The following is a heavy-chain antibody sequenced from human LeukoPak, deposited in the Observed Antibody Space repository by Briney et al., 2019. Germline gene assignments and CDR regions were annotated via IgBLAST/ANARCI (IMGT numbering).Heavy chain of an antibody. V-gene: IGHV4-39*01. D-gene: IGHD1-26*01. CDR1: GGSISSSSYY. CDR3: ARGHRGFDY. J-gene: IGHJ4*02. CDR2: IYYSGST. Sequence: SEALSLTCTVSGGSISSSSYYGGWIRQPPGKGLEWIGSIYYSGSTYYNPSLKSRVTISVDTSKNQFSLKLSSVTAADTAVYYCARGHRGFDYWGQGTLVTVSS.